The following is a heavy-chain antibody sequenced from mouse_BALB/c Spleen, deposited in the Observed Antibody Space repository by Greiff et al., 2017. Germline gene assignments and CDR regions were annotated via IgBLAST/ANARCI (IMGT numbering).Heavy chain of an antibody. D-gene: IGHD1-1*02. CDR3: ARRGGNYVDWYFDV. V-gene: IGHV5-12-1*01. CDR1: GFAFSSYD. CDR2: ISSGGGST. Sequence: EVKLVESGGGLVKPGGSLKLSCAASGFAFSSYDMSWVRQTPEKRLEWVAYISSGGGSTYYPDTVKGRFTISRDNAKNTLYLQMSSLKSEDTAMYYCARRGGNYVDWYFDVWGAGTTVTVSS. J-gene: IGHJ1*01.